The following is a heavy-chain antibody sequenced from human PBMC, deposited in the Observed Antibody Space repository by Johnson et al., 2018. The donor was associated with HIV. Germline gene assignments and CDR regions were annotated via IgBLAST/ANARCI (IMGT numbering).Heavy chain of an antibody. D-gene: IGHD3-10*01. CDR1: GFTFSSYW. Sequence: EVQLVESGGGLVQPGWSLRLSCAASGFTFSSYWMSWVRQAPGKGLEWVANIKQDGSEKYYADSVKGRFTISRDNSKNTLYLQMNSLRAEDTAVYYCARAVLWFGDHVFDMWGHGTMVTVSS. V-gene: IGHV3-7*03. CDR2: IKQDGSEK. CDR3: ARAVLWFGDHVFDM. J-gene: IGHJ3*02.